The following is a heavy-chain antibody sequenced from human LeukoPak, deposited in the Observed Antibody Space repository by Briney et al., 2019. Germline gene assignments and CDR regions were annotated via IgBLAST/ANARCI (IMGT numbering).Heavy chain of an antibody. Sequence: GGSLRLSCAASGFTFSDYYMSWIRQAPGKGLEWVSYFSSSGSTIYYADSVKGRFTISRDNAKNSLYLQMNSLRAEDTAVYYCARVKADFWSGYYFDYWGQGTLVTVSS. D-gene: IGHD3-3*01. CDR3: ARVKADFWSGYYFDY. CDR2: FSSSGSTI. V-gene: IGHV3-11*04. J-gene: IGHJ4*02. CDR1: GFTFSDYY.